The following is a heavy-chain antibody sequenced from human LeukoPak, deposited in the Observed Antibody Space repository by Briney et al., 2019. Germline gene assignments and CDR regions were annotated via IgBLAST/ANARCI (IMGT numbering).Heavy chain of an antibody. Sequence: ASVKVSCKASGYTFTSYYMHWVRQAPGQGLEWMGIINPSGGSTSYAQKFQGRVAMTRDMSTSTVYMELSSLRSEDTAVYYCARDRARYCTNGVCYRPYYFDYWGQGTLVTVSS. CDR2: INPSGGST. D-gene: IGHD2-8*01. J-gene: IGHJ4*02. V-gene: IGHV1-46*01. CDR1: GYTFTSYY. CDR3: ARDRARYCTNGVCYRPYYFDY.